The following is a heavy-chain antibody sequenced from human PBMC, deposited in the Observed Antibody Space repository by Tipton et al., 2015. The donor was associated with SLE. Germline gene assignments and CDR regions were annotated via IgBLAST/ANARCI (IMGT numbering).Heavy chain of an antibody. D-gene: IGHD1-1*01. V-gene: IGHV4-59*12. CDR3: ACSFLQPGWFDP. CDR2: IYYSGST. CDR1: GGSINGYY. J-gene: IGHJ5*02. Sequence: GLVKPSETLSLTCSVSGGSINGYYWSWIRQPPGKGLEWIGYIYYSGSTNYNPSLKSRVTISVDTSKNQFSLKLSSVTAADTAVYYCACSFLQPGWFDPWGQGTLVTVSS.